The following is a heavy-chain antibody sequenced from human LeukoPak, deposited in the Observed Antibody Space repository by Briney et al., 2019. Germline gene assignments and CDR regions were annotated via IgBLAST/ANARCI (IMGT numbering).Heavy chain of an antibody. J-gene: IGHJ4*02. V-gene: IGHV3-11*01. CDR1: GFTFSDYY. CDR3: AKDTGSGYDYFSYYFDY. D-gene: IGHD5-12*01. CDR2: ISSSGSTI. Sequence: GGSLRLSCAASGFTFSDYYMSWIRQAPGKGLEWVSYISSSGSTIYYADSVKGRFTISRDNAKNSLYLQINSLRAEDTALYYCAKDTGSGYDYFSYYFDYWGQGTLVTVSS.